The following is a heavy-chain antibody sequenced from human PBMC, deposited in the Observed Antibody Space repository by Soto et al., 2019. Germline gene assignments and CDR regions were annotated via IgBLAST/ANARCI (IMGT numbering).Heavy chain of an antibody. V-gene: IGHV3-33*01. J-gene: IGHJ4*02. CDR1: GFTFSSYG. CDR3: ARDRGSSYKPGGYFDY. Sequence: QVQLVESGGGVVQPGRSLRLSCAASGFTFSSYGMHWVRQAPGKGLEWVAVIWYDGSNKYYADSVKGRFTISRDNSKNSLYLQMNSLRAEDTAVYYCARDRGSSYKPGGYFDYWGQGTLVTVSS. CDR2: IWYDGSNK. D-gene: IGHD6-6*01.